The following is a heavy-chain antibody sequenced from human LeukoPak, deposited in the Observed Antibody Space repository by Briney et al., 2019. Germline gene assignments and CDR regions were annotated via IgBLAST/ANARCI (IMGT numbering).Heavy chain of an antibody. Sequence: GGSLRLSCAASGFAFSTYALSWVRQAPGKGLERVSVISGNGGRIDYADSVKGRFTISRDNSKNTLYLQMNSLRAEDTAVYYCANRGADYYGSGNWFDPWGQGTLVTVSS. V-gene: IGHV3-23*01. D-gene: IGHD3-10*01. CDR3: ANRGADYYGSGNWFDP. J-gene: IGHJ5*02. CDR1: GFAFSTYA. CDR2: ISGNGGRI.